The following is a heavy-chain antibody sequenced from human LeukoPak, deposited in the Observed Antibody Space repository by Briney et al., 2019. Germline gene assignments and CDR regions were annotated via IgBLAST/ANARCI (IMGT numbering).Heavy chain of an antibody. CDR2: ISSSSSTI. J-gene: IGHJ3*02. CDR3: ARVPTVVTHAYAFDI. D-gene: IGHD4-23*01. Sequence: GGSLRLSCAASGFTFSSYWMSWVRQAPGKGLEWVSYISSSSSTIYYADSVKGRFTISRDNAKNSLYLQMNSLRAEDTAVYYCARVPTVVTHAYAFDIWGQGTMVTVSS. CDR1: GFTFSSYW. V-gene: IGHV3-48*01.